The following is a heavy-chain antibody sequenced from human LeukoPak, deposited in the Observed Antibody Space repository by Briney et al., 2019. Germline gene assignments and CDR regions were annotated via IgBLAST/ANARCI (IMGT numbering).Heavy chain of an antibody. V-gene: IGHV3-23*01. CDR3: ANEIRPNDY. D-gene: IGHD4-17*01. CDR2: ISISGGTT. CDR1: AFAFSNHA. J-gene: IGHJ4*02. Sequence: GGSLRLSCTASAFAFSNHAMSWVRQAPGKGLEWVSSISISGGTTYYADSVKGRFTVSRENSKSTLYLQMNNLRADDTAVYYCANEIRPNDYWGQGTLVTVSS.